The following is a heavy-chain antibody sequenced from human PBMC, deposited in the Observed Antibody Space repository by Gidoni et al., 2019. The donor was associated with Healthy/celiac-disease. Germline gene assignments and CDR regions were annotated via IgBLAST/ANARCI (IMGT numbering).Heavy chain of an antibody. J-gene: IGHJ5*02. V-gene: IGHV4-59*08. CDR3: ARQHGSGSYYYGVNWFDP. CDR1: GGSISSYY. CDR2: IYYSGST. D-gene: IGHD3-10*01. Sequence: QVQLQESGPGLVKPSETLSLTCTVSGGSISSYYWSWIRQPPGKGLEWIGSIYYSGSTNYNPALKSRVTISVDTSKHQFSLKLSSVTAADTAVYYCARQHGSGSYYYGVNWFDPWGQGTLVTVSS.